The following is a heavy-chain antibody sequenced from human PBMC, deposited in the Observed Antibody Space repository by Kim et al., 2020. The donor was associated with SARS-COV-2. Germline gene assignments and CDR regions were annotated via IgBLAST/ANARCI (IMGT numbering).Heavy chain of an antibody. D-gene: IGHD2-2*01. CDR3: ARIGRFGSTSLLYYYYYGMDV. CDR2: IWYDGSNK. Sequence: GGSLRLSCAASGFTFSSYGMHWVRQAPGKGLEWVAVIWYDGSNKYYADSVKGRFTISRDNSKNTLYLQMNSLRAEDTAVYYCARIGRFGSTSLLYYYYYGMDVWGQGTTVTVSS. V-gene: IGHV3-33*01. J-gene: IGHJ6*02. CDR1: GFTFSSYG.